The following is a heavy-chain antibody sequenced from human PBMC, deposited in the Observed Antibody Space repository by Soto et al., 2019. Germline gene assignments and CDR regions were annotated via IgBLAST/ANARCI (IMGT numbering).Heavy chain of an antibody. CDR1: GYIFNSFG. CDR2: ISAYTGNT. V-gene: IGHV1-18*01. J-gene: IGHJ4*02. Sequence: QVQLVQSGGEVKKPGASVKVSCKASGYIFNSFGISWVRQAPGQGLEWMGWISAYTGNTKYAQNFQGRVTMTTDTPTSTAYLELRSLRSDDTAVYYCARRWTTGEIDYRGQGTLVTVSS. D-gene: IGHD4-17*01. CDR3: ARRWTTGEIDY.